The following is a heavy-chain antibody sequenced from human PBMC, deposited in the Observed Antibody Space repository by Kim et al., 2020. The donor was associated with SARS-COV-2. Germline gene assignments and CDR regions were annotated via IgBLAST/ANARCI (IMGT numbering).Heavy chain of an antibody. Sequence: RGSLRLSCEASGFTFSSYWMSWVRQAPGKGLECVASIKQDGSEKYYVDSVKGRFTISRDNAKNLVYLQMNSPTAEDTAVYYCVRNTWRSYDYWGQGTLVT. D-gene: IGHD1-26*01. CDR1: GFTFSSYW. J-gene: IGHJ4*02. CDR3: VRNTWRSYDY. CDR2: IKQDGSEK. V-gene: IGHV3-7*01.